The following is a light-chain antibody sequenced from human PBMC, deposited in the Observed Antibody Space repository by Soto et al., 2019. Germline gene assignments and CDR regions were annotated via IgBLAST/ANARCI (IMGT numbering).Light chain of an antibody. J-gene: IGLJ1*01. Sequence: VLTQPRSVSGSPGQSVTISCTGTSSDVGGYNYVSWYQQHPGKAPKLMIYDVSKRPSGVPDRFSGSKSGNTASLTISGLQAEDEADYYCCSYAGSYTHGFGTGTKVTVL. CDR1: SSDVGGYNY. V-gene: IGLV2-11*01. CDR3: CSYAGSYTHG. CDR2: DVS.